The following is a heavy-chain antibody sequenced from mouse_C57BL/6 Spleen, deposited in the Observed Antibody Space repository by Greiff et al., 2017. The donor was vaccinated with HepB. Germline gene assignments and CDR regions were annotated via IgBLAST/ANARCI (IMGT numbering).Heavy chain of an antibody. CDR1: GYTFTDYE. Sequence: QVQLKESGAELVRPGASVTLSCKASGYTFTDYEMHWVKQTPVHGLEWIGAIDPETGGTAYNQKFKGKAILTADKSSSTAYMELRSLTSEDSAVYYCTRKGYYYGSLYYFDYWCQGTTLTVSS. J-gene: IGHJ2*01. CDR2: IDPETGGT. CDR3: TRKGYYYGSLYYFDY. V-gene: IGHV1-15*01. D-gene: IGHD1-1*01.